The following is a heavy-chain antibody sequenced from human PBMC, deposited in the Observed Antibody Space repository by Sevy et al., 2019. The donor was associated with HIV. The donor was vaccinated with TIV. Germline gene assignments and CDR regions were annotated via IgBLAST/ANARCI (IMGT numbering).Heavy chain of an antibody. CDR1: GGSISSGGYY. CDR3: AIAKSLAHIDY. Sequence: SETLSLTCTVSGGSISSGGYYWSWIRQHPGKGLEWIGYIYYSGSTYYNPSLKSRVTISVDTSKNQFSLKLSSVTAADTAVYYSAIAKSLAHIDYWGQGTLVSVSS. J-gene: IGHJ4*02. D-gene: IGHD1-1*01. CDR2: IYYSGST. V-gene: IGHV4-31*03.